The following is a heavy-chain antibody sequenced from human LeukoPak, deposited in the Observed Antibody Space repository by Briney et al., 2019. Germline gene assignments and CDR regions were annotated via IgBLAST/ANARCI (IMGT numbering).Heavy chain of an antibody. D-gene: IGHD3-3*01. CDR2: ISSSSSYI. J-gene: IGHJ4*02. CDR1: GFTFSDYY. CDR3: ARVITILGVVMDM. Sequence: GGSLRLSCAASGFTFSDYYMSWIRQAPGKGLEWVSSISSSSSYIYYADSVKGRFTISRDNAKNSLYLQMNSLRAEDTAVYYCARVITILGVVMDMWGQGTLVTVSS. V-gene: IGHV3-11*06.